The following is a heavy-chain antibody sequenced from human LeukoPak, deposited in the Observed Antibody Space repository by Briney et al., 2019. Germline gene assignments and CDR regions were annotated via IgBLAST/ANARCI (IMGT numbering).Heavy chain of an antibody. CDR3: ARGYSSGWPDYYYYYMDV. D-gene: IGHD6-19*01. J-gene: IGHJ6*03. CDR2: IYTSGST. V-gene: IGHV4-4*07. CDR1: GGSISSYY. Sequence: SETLSLTCTVSGGSISSYYWSWIRQPAGKGLEWIGRIYTSGSTNYNPSLKSRVTMSVDASKNQFSLKLSSVTAADTAVYYCARGYSSGWPDYYYYYMDVWGKGTTVTISS.